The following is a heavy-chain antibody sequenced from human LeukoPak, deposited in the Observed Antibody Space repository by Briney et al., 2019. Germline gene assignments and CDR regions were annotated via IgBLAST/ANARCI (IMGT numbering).Heavy chain of an antibody. CDR2: IYYSGST. J-gene: IGHJ4*02. CDR3: ARASRDYVRGYSYGFDY. CDR1: GGSISSYY. Sequence: SSETLSLTCTVSGGSISSYYWSWIRQPPGKGLEWIGYIYYSGSTNYNPSLKSRVTISVDTSKNQFSLKLSSVTAADTAVYYCARASRDYVRGYSYGFDYWGQGTLVTVSS. V-gene: IGHV4-59*01. D-gene: IGHD5-18*01.